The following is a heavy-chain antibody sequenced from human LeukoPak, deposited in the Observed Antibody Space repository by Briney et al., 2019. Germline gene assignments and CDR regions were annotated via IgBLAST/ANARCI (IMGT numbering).Heavy chain of an antibody. CDR3: ARAKDLFLWSYYFDY. V-gene: IGHV4-34*01. J-gene: IGHJ4*02. CDR2: INNSGST. CDR1: GGSFSGYY. D-gene: IGHD2/OR15-2a*01. Sequence: SETLCLTCAVYGGSFSGYYWSWVRQPPGKGLEWIGEINNSGSTNYNPSLKSRVTISVDTSKNQFSLKLSSVTAADSGVYYCARAKDLFLWSYYFDYWGQGTLVTVSS.